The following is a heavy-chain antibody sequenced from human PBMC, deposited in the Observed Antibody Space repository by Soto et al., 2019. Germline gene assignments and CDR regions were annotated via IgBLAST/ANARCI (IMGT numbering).Heavy chain of an antibody. V-gene: IGHV3-66*01. J-gene: IGHJ1*01. D-gene: IGHD4-17*01. Sequence: EVQLVESGGGLVQPGGSLRLSCAASGFTVSSNYMSWVRQAPGKGLEWVSVIYSGGSTYYADSVKGRFTISRDNSKNTLYLQMNSLRAEDTAVYYCAGPRRGYGGNSGYFQHWGQGTLVTVSS. CDR1: GFTVSSNY. CDR2: IYSGGST. CDR3: AGPRRGYGGNSGYFQH.